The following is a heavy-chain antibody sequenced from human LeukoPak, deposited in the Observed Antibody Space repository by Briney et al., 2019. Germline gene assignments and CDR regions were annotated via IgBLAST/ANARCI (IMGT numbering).Heavy chain of an antibody. V-gene: IGHV4-59*08. CDR3: ARHYSSGWYPYYFDY. D-gene: IGHD6-19*01. CDR1: GGSFSGYY. Sequence: SETLSLTCAVYGGSFSGYYWSWIRQPPGKGLEWIGYIYYSGSTNYNPSLKSRVTISVDTSKNQFSLKLSSVTAADTAVYYCARHYSSGWYPYYFDYWGQGTLVTVSS. CDR2: IYYSGST. J-gene: IGHJ4*02.